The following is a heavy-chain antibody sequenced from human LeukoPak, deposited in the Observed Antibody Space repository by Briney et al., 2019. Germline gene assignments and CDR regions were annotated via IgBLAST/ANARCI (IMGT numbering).Heavy chain of an antibody. J-gene: IGHJ3*02. CDR2: ISSSGSTI. V-gene: IGHV3-11*04. CDR1: GFTFSDYY. Sequence: PGGSLRLSCAASGFTFSDYYMSWIRQAPGKGVEWVSYISSSGSTIYYAGSVKGRFTISRDNAKNSLYLQMNSLRAEDTAVYYCATPDRDAMSAFDIWGQGTMVTVPS. CDR3: ATPDRDAMSAFDI. D-gene: IGHD2-2*01.